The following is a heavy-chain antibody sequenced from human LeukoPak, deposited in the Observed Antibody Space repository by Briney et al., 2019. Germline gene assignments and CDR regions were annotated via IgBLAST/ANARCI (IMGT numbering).Heavy chain of an antibody. CDR3: ARSHGGNAFDI. CDR2: IYYSGST. V-gene: IGHV4-59*01. D-gene: IGHD3-16*01. Sequence: SETLSLTCTVSGGSISTYYWSWIRQPPGNGLEWIGYIYYSGSTNYNPSLKSRDTISVDTSKNQFSLRLSSVTAADTAVYYCARSHGGNAFDIWGQGTMVTVSS. J-gene: IGHJ3*02. CDR1: GGSISTYY.